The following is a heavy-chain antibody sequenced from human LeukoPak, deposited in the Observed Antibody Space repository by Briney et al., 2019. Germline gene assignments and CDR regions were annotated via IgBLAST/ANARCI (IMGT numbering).Heavy chain of an antibody. D-gene: IGHD1-1*01. CDR1: GFTFSSYA. V-gene: IGHV3-23*01. Sequence: GGSLRLSCAASGFTFSSYAMSWVRQAPGKGLEWVSVISGSGSTTYYADSVKGRFTISRDNSKNTLYLQMNSLRAEDTAVYYCARQTGTPLPSIFDYWGQGTLVTVSS. CDR2: ISGSGSTT. CDR3: ARQTGTPLPSIFDY. J-gene: IGHJ4*02.